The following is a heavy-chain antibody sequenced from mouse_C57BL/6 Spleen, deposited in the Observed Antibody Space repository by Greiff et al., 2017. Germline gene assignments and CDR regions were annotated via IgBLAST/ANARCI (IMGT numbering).Heavy chain of an antibody. CDR1: GYAFSSSW. V-gene: IGHV1-82*01. D-gene: IGHD4-1*01. CDR3: ARSHLPGPYAMDY. Sequence: VQLQQSGPELVKPGASVKISCKASGYAFSSSWMNWVKQRPGKGLEWIGRIYPGDGDTNYNGKFKGKATLTADKSSSTAYMQLSSLTSEDSAVYFWARSHLPGPYAMDYWGQGTSVTVSS. CDR2: IYPGDGDT. J-gene: IGHJ4*01.